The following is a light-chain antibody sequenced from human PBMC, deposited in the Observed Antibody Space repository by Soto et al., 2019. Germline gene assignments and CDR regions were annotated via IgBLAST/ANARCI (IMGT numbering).Light chain of an antibody. V-gene: IGKV3-15*01. CDR3: QQYSSWPRT. J-gene: IGKJ1*01. Sequence: EIVLTQSPATLSLSPGERATLSCRASQSVSSNLAWYQQKPGQAPRLLMFGVSTRATGIPARFSGSGSGTEFTLTISSLQPEDFAVYYCQQYSSWPRTFGQGTKVEIK. CDR2: GVS. CDR1: QSVSSN.